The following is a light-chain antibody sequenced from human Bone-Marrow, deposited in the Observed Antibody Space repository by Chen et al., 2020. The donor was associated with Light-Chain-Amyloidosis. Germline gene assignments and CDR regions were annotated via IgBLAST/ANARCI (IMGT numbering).Light chain of an antibody. CDR2: DDS. V-gene: IGLV3-21*02. Sequence: SYVLTQPSSVSVAPGQTATIACGGNNIGSTSVHWYQQTPGQAPLLVVYDDSDRPSWIPERLSGSNSGNTATQTISRVEAGDEADYYCQVLDRSSDRPVFGGGTKLTVL. CDR1: NIGSTS. CDR3: QVLDRSSDRPV. J-gene: IGLJ3*02.